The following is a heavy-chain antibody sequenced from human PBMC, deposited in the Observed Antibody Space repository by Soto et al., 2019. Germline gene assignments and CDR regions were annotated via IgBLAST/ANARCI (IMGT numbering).Heavy chain of an antibody. Sequence: QVQLVQSGAEVKKPGASVKVSCKTSGYIFTSYGIGWVRQAPGQGLEWMGWVSTYNGNTDYVQKIQVRVTMTTDRATTTVYMELRNLRSDDTAVYYCTRGMGDSSGSMDVWGQGTMVTVSS. CDR2: VSTYNGNT. CDR3: TRGMGDSSGSMDV. J-gene: IGHJ6*02. V-gene: IGHV1-18*01. CDR1: GYIFTSYG. D-gene: IGHD3-22*01.